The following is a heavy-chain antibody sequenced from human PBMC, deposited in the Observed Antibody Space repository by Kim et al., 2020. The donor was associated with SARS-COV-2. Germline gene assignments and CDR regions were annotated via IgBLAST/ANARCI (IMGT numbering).Heavy chain of an antibody. CDR2: MNPNSGNT. CDR3: ARDHRAYYYYYYGMDV. J-gene: IGHJ6*02. Sequence: ASVKVSCKASGYTFTSYDINWVRQATGQGLEWMGWMNPNSGNTGYAQKFQGRVTMTRNTSISTAYMELSSLRSEDTAVYYCARDHRAYYYYYYGMDVWGQGTTVTVSS. CDR1: GYTFTSYD. D-gene: IGHD3-10*01. V-gene: IGHV1-8*01.